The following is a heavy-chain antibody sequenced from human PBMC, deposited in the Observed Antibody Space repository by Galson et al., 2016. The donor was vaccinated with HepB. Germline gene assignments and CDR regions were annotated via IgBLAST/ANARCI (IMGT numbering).Heavy chain of an antibody. J-gene: IGHJ4*02. V-gene: IGHV6-1*01. Sequence: CAISGDSVSSNSAAWSWVRQSPSRGLEWLGRTYYRSKWYTDYSMSVKSRITFNADTSKNQFSLQLSSVTPEDTAVYYCAGGRLNRGYYIGHFDYWGQGILVTVSS. CDR2: TYYRSKWYT. CDR3: AGGRLNRGYYIGHFDY. D-gene: IGHD1-26*01. CDR1: GDSVSSNSAA.